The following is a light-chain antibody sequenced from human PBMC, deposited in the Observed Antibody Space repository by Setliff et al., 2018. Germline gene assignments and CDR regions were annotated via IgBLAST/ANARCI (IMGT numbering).Light chain of an antibody. CDR2: GNS. CDR1: RSNVGPNT. V-gene: IGLV1-44*01. Sequence: QSALTQPPSASGTPGQRVTISCSGSRSNVGPNTVDWYQQLPGTAPRLLLFGNSQRPSGVPDRFSGSKSGTTASLVISGLQSEDEANYYCATWDDGLNGAVFGGGTQLTVL. CDR3: ATWDDGLNGAV. J-gene: IGLJ2*01.